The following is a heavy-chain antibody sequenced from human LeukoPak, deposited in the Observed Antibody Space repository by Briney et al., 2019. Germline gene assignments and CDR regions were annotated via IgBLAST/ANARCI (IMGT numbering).Heavy chain of an antibody. CDR1: GFTFSNAW. Sequence: PGGSLRLSCAASGFTFSNAWMSWVRQAPGKGLEWVGRIKSKTDGGTTDYAAPVKGRFTISRDDSKNTLYLQMNSLKTEDTAVYYCTTDPAIGVVVEPYYYYYYMDVWGKGTTVTVSS. CDR2: IKSKTDGGTT. CDR3: TTDPAIGVVVEPYYYYYYMDV. D-gene: IGHD3-22*01. V-gene: IGHV3-15*01. J-gene: IGHJ6*03.